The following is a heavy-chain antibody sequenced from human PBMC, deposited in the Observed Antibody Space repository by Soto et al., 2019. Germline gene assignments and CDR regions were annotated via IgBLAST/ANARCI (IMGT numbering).Heavy chain of an antibody. V-gene: IGHV1-2*04. CDR2: INPNSGGT. D-gene: IGHD6-6*01. CDR1: GYTFTGYY. Sequence: ASVKVSCKASGYTFTGYYMHWVRQAPGQGLEWMGWINPNSGGTNYAQKFQGWVTMTRDTSISTAYMELSRLRSDDTAVYYCARSAGSQSSIPMRYYYSGMDVWGQGTTVTVSS. J-gene: IGHJ6*02. CDR3: ARSAGSQSSIPMRYYYSGMDV.